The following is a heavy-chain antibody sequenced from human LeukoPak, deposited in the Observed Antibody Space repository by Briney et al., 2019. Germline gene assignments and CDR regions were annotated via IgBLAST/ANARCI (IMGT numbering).Heavy chain of an antibody. CDR2: IYTSGRT. J-gene: IGHJ6*03. CDR3: ARSYNWNYYYYMDV. CDR1: GGSISSHY. D-gene: IGHD1-20*01. Sequence: SETLSLTCTVSGGSISSHYWSWIRQPAGKGLEWIGHIYTSGRTDYNPSLKSRVTMSVDTSKNQFSLKLSSVTAADTAVYYCARSYNWNYYYYMDVWGKGTTVTVSS. V-gene: IGHV4-4*07.